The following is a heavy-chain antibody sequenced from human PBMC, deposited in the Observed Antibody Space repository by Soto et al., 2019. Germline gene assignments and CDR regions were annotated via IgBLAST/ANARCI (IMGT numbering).Heavy chain of an antibody. J-gene: IGHJ4*02. CDR2: INQRGST. V-gene: IGHV4-34*01. D-gene: IGHD3-10*01. Sequence: QVQLQQWGAGLLKPSETLSLTCAVYSGSFSTYYWNWIRQPPGKGLEWIGEINQRGSTNYNPSLKSRVTMSVDTSKNQFSLTLNSVTAADTAVYYCARGYYYDSVSSFPYWGQGTLVTVSS. CDR1: SGSFSTYY. CDR3: ARGYYYDSVSSFPY.